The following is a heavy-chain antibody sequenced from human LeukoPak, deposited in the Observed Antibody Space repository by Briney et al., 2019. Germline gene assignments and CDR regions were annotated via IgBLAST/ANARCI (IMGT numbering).Heavy chain of an antibody. CDR3: AKGFTPDY. D-gene: IGHD2-15*01. Sequence: QPGGSLRLSCAASGFTFGSYAMTWVRQAPGKGLEWVSAISDSGGSTYYADSVKGRFTISRDNSKNTLYLQMNSLGAEDTAVYYCAKGFTPDYWGQGTLVTVSS. CDR2: ISDSGGST. J-gene: IGHJ4*02. CDR1: GFTFGSYA. V-gene: IGHV3-23*01.